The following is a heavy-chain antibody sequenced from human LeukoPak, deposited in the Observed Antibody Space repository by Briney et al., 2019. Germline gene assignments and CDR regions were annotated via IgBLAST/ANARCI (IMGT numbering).Heavy chain of an antibody. D-gene: IGHD6-13*01. V-gene: IGHV3-7*01. Sequence: GGSLRLSCAASGFTFSSFWMSWVRQAPGKGLEWVANIKQDGSEKCYVDSVKGRFTISRDNAKNSLYLQMNSLRAEDTAVYYCARRRKDGYSKPYYFDYWGQGTLVTVSS. CDR1: GFTFSSFW. CDR3: ARRRKDGYSKPYYFDY. J-gene: IGHJ4*02. CDR2: IKQDGSEK.